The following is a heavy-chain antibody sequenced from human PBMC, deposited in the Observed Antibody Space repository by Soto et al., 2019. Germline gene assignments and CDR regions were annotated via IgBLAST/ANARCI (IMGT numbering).Heavy chain of an antibody. CDR1: GGTFSSYA. V-gene: IGHV1-69*01. D-gene: IGHD2-15*01. J-gene: IGHJ6*02. Sequence: QVQLVQSGAEVKKPGSSVKVSCKASGGTFSSYAISWVRQAPGQGLEWMGGIIPIFGTANYAQKFQGRVTITADECTSTAYMELSSLRSEDTAVYYCARCRQDIVVVVAASSFCMDVWGQGTTVTVSS. CDR2: IIPIFGTA. CDR3: ARCRQDIVVVVAASSFCMDV.